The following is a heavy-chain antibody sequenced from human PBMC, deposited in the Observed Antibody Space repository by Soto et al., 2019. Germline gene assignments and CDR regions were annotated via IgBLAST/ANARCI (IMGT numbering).Heavy chain of an antibody. CDR2: ISASNDNT. D-gene: IGHD6-13*01. J-gene: IGHJ4*02. CDR3: ARDTGSSSWYYFFDY. Sequence: APVKVSCKASGYTFTTYGISWVRQAPGQGLEWMGWISASNDNTNYAQKLQGRVAMTTDTSTSTAYMELRSLRSDDTAMYYCARDTGSSSWYYFFDYWGQGTLVTVSS. CDR1: GYTFTTYG. V-gene: IGHV1-18*01.